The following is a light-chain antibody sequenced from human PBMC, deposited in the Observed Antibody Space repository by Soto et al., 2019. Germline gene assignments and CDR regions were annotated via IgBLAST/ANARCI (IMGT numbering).Light chain of an antibody. J-gene: IGLJ1*01. CDR2: EGS. CDR3: CSSAGSYV. CDR1: SSDVGSYNL. V-gene: IGLV2-23*01. Sequence: QSALTQPASVSGSPGQSITISCTGTSSDVGSYNLVSWYQQHPGKAPNLMIYEGSKRPSGVSNRFSGSKSGNTASLTIAGLQAEDEADYYCCSSAGSYVFGTGTKLTVL.